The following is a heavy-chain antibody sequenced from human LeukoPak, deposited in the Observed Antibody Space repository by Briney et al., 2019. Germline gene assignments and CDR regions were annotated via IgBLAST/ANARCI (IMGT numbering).Heavy chain of an antibody. D-gene: IGHD3-22*01. Sequence: GSLRLSCAASGFTFDNYGMTWVRQVPGKGLEWVSGVNWNGGSTGYADSVKGRFTISRDNAKNSLYLQMNSLSAEDTALYYCARASLYDNSAYYLDYWGQGTLVTVSS. CDR3: ARASLYDNSAYYLDY. J-gene: IGHJ4*02. CDR1: GFTFDNYG. CDR2: VNWNGGST. V-gene: IGHV3-20*04.